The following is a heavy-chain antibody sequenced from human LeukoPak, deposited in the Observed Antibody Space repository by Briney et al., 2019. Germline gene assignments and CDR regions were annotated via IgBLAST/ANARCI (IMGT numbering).Heavy chain of an antibody. Sequence: PSETLSLTCTVSGGSISSSSYYWGWIRQPPGKGLEWIGSIYYSGSTYYNPSLKSRVTISVDTSKNQFSLKLSSVTAADTAVYYCARDLDLTYYYDSSGQPGFDPWGQGTLVTVSS. CDR3: ARDLDLTYYYDSSGQPGFDP. D-gene: IGHD3-22*01. J-gene: IGHJ5*02. CDR2: IYYSGST. CDR1: GGSISSSSYY. V-gene: IGHV4-39*07.